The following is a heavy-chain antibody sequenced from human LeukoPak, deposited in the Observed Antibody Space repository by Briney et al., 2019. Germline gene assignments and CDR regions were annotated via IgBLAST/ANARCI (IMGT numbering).Heavy chain of an antibody. D-gene: IGHD2/OR15-2a*01. V-gene: IGHV3-23*01. Sequence: SGGSLRLSCAASGFTFSSYAMSWVRQAPGKGLGWVSAISGSGGSTYYADSVKGRFTISRDNSKNTLYLQMNSLRAEDTAVYYCAKDLSYEGLSDYWGQGTLVTVSS. CDR3: AKDLSYEGLSDY. CDR2: ISGSGGST. CDR1: GFTFSSYA. J-gene: IGHJ4*02.